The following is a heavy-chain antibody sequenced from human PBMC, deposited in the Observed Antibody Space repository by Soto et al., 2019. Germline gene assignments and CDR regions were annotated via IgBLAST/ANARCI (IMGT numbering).Heavy chain of an antibody. J-gene: IGHJ6*02. D-gene: IGHD6-13*01. CDR3: ARDTAAGTYYYYYYGMDV. CDR1: GGSISSGGYY. V-gene: IGHV4-31*03. CDR2: IYYSGST. Sequence: SETLSLTCTVSGGSISSGGYYWSWIRQHPGKGLEWIGYIYYSGSTYYNPSLKSRVTISVDTSKNQFSLKLSSVTAADTAVYYCARDTAAGTYYYYYYGMDVWGQGTTVT.